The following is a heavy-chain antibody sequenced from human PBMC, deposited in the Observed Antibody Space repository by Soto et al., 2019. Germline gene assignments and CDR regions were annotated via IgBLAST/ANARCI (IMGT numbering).Heavy chain of an antibody. J-gene: IGHJ4*02. CDR1: GGSISSYY. Sequence: QVQLQESGPGLVKPSETLSLTCTVSGGSISSYYWSWIRQPPGKGLEWIGYIYYSGSTNYNPSLKSRVTISVDTSKNQFSLKLSSVTAADTAVYYCAARRKTISPFDYWGQGTLVTVSS. CDR3: AARRKTISPFDY. CDR2: IYYSGST. V-gene: IGHV4-59*01.